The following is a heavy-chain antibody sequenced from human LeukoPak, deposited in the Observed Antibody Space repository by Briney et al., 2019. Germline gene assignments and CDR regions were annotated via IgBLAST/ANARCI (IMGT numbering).Heavy chain of an antibody. D-gene: IGHD6-6*01. V-gene: IGHV3-7*01. CDR2: IKQDGSEK. CDR1: GFTFSDAW. Sequence: GGSLRLSCAASGFTFSDAWMSWVRQAPGKGLEWVANIKQDGSEKYYVDSVKGRFTISRDNAKNSLYLQMNSLRAEDTAVYYCAREVDSSSAGFDYWGQGTLVTVSS. CDR3: AREVDSSSAGFDY. J-gene: IGHJ4*02.